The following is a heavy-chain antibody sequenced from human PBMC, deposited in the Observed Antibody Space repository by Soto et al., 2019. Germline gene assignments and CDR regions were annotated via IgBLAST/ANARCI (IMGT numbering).Heavy chain of an antibody. D-gene: IGHD3-3*01. CDR1: GFTLSSYG. Sequence: QVQLVESGGGVVQPGRSLRLSCAASGFTLSSYGMHWVRQAPGKGLEWVAVRSYDGSNKDYADSVKGRFTISRDNSKNTLYLQMNSLRAEDTAVYYCAKDLCAYYDFWSGYCPPDYWGQGTLVTVSS. J-gene: IGHJ4*02. CDR3: AKDLCAYYDFWSGYCPPDY. V-gene: IGHV3-30*18. CDR2: RSYDGSNK.